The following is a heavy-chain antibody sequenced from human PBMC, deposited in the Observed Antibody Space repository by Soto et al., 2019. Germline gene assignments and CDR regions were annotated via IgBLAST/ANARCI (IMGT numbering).Heavy chain of an antibody. V-gene: IGHV4-39*01. CDR3: ARGRGYSYGHYFDY. Sequence: SETLSLTCTVSGGSISSSSYYWGWIRQPPGKGLEWIGSIYYSGSTYYNPSLKSRVTISVDTSKNQFSLKLSSVTAADTAVYYCARGRGYSYGHYFDYWGQGTLVTAPQ. CDR1: GGSISSSSYY. J-gene: IGHJ4*02. CDR2: IYYSGST. D-gene: IGHD5-18*01.